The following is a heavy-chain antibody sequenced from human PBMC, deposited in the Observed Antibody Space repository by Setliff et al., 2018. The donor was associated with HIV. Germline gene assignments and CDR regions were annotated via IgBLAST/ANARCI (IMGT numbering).Heavy chain of an antibody. Sequence: SVKVSCKASGGSFNILGFTWVRQAPGQGLEWVGGIIPVVDAPIYAQRFQGRVVITADKSTGTAYMQLSSLKFEDTAVYYCAKGSPGQIYEVAQDYWGQGTLVTVSS. V-gene: IGHV1-69*06. D-gene: IGHD5-12*01. J-gene: IGHJ4*02. CDR3: AKGSPGQIYEVAQDY. CDR2: IIPVVDAP. CDR1: GGSFNILG.